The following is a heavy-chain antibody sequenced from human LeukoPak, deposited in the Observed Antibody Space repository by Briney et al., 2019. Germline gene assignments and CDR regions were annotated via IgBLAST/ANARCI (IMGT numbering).Heavy chain of an antibody. CDR2: IYTSGST. V-gene: IGHV4-4*07. CDR1: GDSISTYY. CDR3: ARAISSGWFKNAFDI. D-gene: IGHD6-19*01. J-gene: IGHJ3*02. Sequence: SETLSLTCTVSGDSISTYYWGWIRQPAGKRLEWIWRIYTSGSTNYNPSLESRVTMSVDTSKNQLSLNLSSVTAADTAVYYCARAISSGWFKNAFDIWGQGTMVTVSS.